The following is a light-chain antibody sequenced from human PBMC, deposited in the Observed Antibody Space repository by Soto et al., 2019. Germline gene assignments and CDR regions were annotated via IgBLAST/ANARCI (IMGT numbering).Light chain of an antibody. J-gene: IGLJ1*01. CDR3: CSYAGSSTLYV. V-gene: IGLV2-23*01. CDR2: EGC. CDR1: SSDVGSYNL. Sequence: QSVLTQPASVSGSPGQSITISCTGTSSDVGSYNLVSWYQQHPGKAPKLMIYEGCKRPSGVSNRFSGSKSGNTASLTISGLQAEDEADYYCCSYAGSSTLYVFGTGTKLTVL.